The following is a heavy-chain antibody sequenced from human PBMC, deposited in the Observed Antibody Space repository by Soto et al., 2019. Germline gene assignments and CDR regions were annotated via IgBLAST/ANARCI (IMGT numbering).Heavy chain of an antibody. J-gene: IGHJ4*02. CDR3: ARGYYDSSGYYSFDY. CDR2: IIPVFGTA. D-gene: IGHD3-22*01. Sequence: SVKVSCKASGGTFSSYAISWGRQAPGQGLEWMGGIIPVFGTANYAQKFQGRVTITADESTSTAYMELSSLRSEDTAVYYCARGYYDSSGYYSFDYWGQGTLVTVSS. V-gene: IGHV1-69*13. CDR1: GGTFSSYA.